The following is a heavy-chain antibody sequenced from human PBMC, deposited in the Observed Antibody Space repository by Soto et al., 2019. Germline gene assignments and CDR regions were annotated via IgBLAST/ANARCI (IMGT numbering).Heavy chain of an antibody. CDR3: AKDMGPGGVIAILSRLVDY. D-gene: IGHD3-16*02. CDR2: ISGSGGST. Sequence: PGGSLRLSCAASGFTFSSYAMSWVRQAPGKGLEWVSAISGSGGSTYYADSVKGRFTISRDNSKNTLYLQMNSLRAEDTAVYYCAKDMGPGGVIAILSRLVDYWGQGTLVTVSS. J-gene: IGHJ4*02. CDR1: GFTFSSYA. V-gene: IGHV3-23*01.